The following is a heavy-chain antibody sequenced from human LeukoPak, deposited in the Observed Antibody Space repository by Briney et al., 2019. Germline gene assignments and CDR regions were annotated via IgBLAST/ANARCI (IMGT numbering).Heavy chain of an antibody. J-gene: IGHJ4*02. Sequence: GRSLRLSCAASGFTFSSYAMHWVRQAPGKGLEWVAFIRYDGSNKYYADSVKGRFTISRDNSKNTLYLQMNSLRAEDTAVYYCAKDEDRDFDYWGQGTLVTVSS. CDR3: AKDEDRDFDY. V-gene: IGHV3-30*02. CDR1: GFTFSSYA. CDR2: IRYDGSNK.